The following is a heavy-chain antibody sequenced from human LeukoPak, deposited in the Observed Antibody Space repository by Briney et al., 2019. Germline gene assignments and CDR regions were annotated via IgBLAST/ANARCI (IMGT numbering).Heavy chain of an antibody. CDR3: ARRGRIVVVPAAGIYYYYGMDV. CDR1: GGSFSGYY. J-gene: IGHJ6*02. CDR2: TNHSGST. V-gene: IGHV4-34*01. D-gene: IGHD2-2*01. Sequence: SETLSLTCAVYGGSFSGYYWSWIRQPPGKGLEWIGETNHSGSTNYNPSLKSRVTISVDTSKNQFSLKLSSVTAADTAVYYCARRGRIVVVPAAGIYYYYGMDVWGQGTTVTVSS.